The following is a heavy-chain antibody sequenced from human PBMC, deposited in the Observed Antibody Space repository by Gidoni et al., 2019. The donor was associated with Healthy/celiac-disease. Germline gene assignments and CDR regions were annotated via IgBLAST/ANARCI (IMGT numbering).Heavy chain of an antibody. V-gene: IGHV4-59*01. CDR3: ASYQQQLVQGYYYYYMDV. Sequence: QVQLQESGPGLVKPSETLSLTCTVSGGPISSYYWSWLRQPPGKGLEWIGYIYYSGSTNYNPSLKSRVTISVDTSKNQFSLKLSSVTAADTAVYYCASYQQQLVQGYYYYYMDVWGKGTTVTVSS. D-gene: IGHD6-13*01. CDR2: IYYSGST. CDR1: GGPISSYY. J-gene: IGHJ6*03.